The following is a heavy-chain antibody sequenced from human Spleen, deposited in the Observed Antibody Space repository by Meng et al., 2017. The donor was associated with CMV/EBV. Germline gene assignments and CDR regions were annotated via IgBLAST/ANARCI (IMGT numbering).Heavy chain of an antibody. D-gene: IGHD3-22*01. V-gene: IGHV3-23*01. CDR2: ISGSGGST. CDR1: GFTFSSYA. J-gene: IGHJ4*02. Sequence: GESLKISCAASGFTFSSYAMSWVRQAPGKGLEWVSAISGSGGSTYYADSVKGRFTISRDNAKNTVYLQMNSLRAEDTAVYHCARGFYENSDYHLLIDYWGQGTLVTVSS. CDR3: ARGFYENSDYHLLIDY.